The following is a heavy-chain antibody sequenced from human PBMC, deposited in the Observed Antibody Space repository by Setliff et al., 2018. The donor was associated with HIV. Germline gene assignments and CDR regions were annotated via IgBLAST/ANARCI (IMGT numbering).Heavy chain of an antibody. CDR1: GFTFSSYT. V-gene: IGHV3-21*04. J-gene: IGHJ4*02. D-gene: IGHD2-8*02. CDR3: AKSLLVAGNDY. Sequence: GGSLRLSCAASGFTFSSYTMNWVRQAPGKGLEWVSSISSSSYYIYYADSVKGRFTISRDNSKNTLYLQMISLRADDTAVYYCAKSLLVAGNDYWGQGTLVTVSS. CDR2: ISSSSYYI.